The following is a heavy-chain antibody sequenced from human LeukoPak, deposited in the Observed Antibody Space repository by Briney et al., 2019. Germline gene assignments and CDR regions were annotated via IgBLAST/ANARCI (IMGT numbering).Heavy chain of an antibody. J-gene: IGHJ6*02. CDR3: FTGQWLSGMDV. D-gene: IGHD6-19*01. V-gene: IGHV3-48*03. Sequence: GGSLRLYCAASGFTFSSYDMNWVRQAPGKGLEWVSYISSSGSTKYYANSVKGRFIITRDNAKNSLYLQMKSLRAEDTAVYYCFTGQWLSGMDVWGQGTTVTVSS. CDR1: GFTFSSYD. CDR2: ISSSGSTK.